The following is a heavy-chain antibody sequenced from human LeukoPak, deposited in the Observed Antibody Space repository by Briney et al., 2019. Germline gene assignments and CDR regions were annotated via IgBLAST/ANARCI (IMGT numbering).Heavy chain of an antibody. CDR2: IIPIFGTA. J-gene: IGHJ6*03. D-gene: IGHD6-19*01. Sequence: ASVKVSCKASGGTFSSYAISWVRQAPGQGLEWMGGIIPIFGTANYAQKFQGRVTITRDTSASTAYMELSSLRSEDMAVYYCARDPNSGGWPYYYYMDVWGKGTTVTVSS. CDR3: ARDPNSGGWPYYYYMDV. CDR1: GGTFSSYA. V-gene: IGHV1-69*05.